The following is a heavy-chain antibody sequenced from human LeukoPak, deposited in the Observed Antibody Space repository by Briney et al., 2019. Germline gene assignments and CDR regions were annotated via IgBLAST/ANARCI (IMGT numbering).Heavy chain of an antibody. D-gene: IGHD3-10*01. CDR1: GGSISSYY. Sequence: SETLSLTCTVSGGSISSYYWSWIRQPPGKGLEWIGYIYYSGSTNYNPSLKSRVTISVDTYKNQFSLNLNSVTAADTAVYYCARGGDRSFDYWGQGTLVTVSS. V-gene: IGHV4-59*12. CDR2: IYYSGST. J-gene: IGHJ4*02. CDR3: ARGGDRSFDY.